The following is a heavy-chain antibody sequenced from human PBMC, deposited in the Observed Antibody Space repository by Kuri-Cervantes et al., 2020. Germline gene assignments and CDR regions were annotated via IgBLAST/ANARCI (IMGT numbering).Heavy chain of an antibody. D-gene: IGHD3-22*01. CDR3: AKDLGFSSGYYQGMDY. CDR2: MSYDGSNK. V-gene: IGHV3-30*18. J-gene: IGHJ4*02. CDR1: GFTFSSYS. Sequence: LSLTCAASGFTFSSYSMNWVRQAPGKGLEWVAVMSYDGSNKYYADSVKGRFTISRDSSKNTLFLQMNSLRAEDTAVYYCAKDLGFSSGYYQGMDYWGQGTLVTVSS.